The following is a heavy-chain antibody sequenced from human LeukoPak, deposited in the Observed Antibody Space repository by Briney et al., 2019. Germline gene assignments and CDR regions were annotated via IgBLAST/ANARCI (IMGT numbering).Heavy chain of an antibody. D-gene: IGHD2-2*01. Sequence: SETLSLTCTVSGGSISTYYWSWIRQPAGKGLEWIGRIHSSGTTHYNPSLRSRVTLSIDTSKNQFSLKLSSVTAADTAVYYCGRLNLPAVRGAFDYWGQGTLVTVSS. CDR3: GRLNLPAVRGAFDY. J-gene: IGHJ4*02. CDR1: GGSISTYY. CDR2: IHSSGTT. V-gene: IGHV4-4*07.